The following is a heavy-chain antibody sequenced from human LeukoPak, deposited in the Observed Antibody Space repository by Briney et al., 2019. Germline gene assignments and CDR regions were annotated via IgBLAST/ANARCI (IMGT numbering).Heavy chain of an antibody. Sequence: GGSLRLSCAASGFTFSSYWMSWVRQAPGKGREWVANIKQDGSEKKYVDSVKGRFTISTDNAKNSLYLQMNSLRAEDTAVYYCARDRGSDALWGQGTLGTVSS. CDR2: IKQDGSEK. D-gene: IGHD1-26*01. J-gene: IGHJ4*02. CDR1: GFTFSSYW. V-gene: IGHV3-7*01. CDR3: ARDRGSDAL.